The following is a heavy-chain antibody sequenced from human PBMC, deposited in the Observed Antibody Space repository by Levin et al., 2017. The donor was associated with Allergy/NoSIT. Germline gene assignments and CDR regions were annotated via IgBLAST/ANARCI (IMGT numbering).Heavy chain of an antibody. Sequence: GESLKISCKASGYTFTSYAMHWVRQAPGQRLEWMGWSNAGNGNTKYSQEFQGRVTITRDTSASTAYMELSSLRSEDMAVYYCARETTGGYFDYWGQGTLVTVSS. CDR3: ARETTGGYFDY. J-gene: IGHJ4*02. D-gene: IGHD1-1*01. CDR1: GYTFTSYA. CDR2: SNAGNGNT. V-gene: IGHV1-3*02.